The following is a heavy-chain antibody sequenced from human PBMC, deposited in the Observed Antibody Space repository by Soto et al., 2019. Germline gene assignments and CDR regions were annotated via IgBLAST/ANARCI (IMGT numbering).Heavy chain of an antibody. V-gene: IGHV1-18*01. J-gene: IGHJ4*02. D-gene: IGHD1-1*01. CDR2: ISAHNGNT. CDR1: GYAFTTYG. CDR3: ARGRYGDY. Sequence: QVHLVQSGAEVKKPGASVKVSCKGSGYAFTTYGITWVRQAPGQGLEWMGWISAHNGNTNYAQKPQGRVTVTRNTPTSTAYMELWRLRSDDTAVYYCARGRYGDYWGQGALVTVSS.